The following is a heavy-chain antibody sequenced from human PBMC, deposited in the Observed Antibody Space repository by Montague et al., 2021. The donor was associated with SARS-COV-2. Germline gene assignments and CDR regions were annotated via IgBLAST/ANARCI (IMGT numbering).Heavy chain of an antibody. CDR2: IYYSGTT. J-gene: IGHJ4*02. Sequence: SETLSLTCSVSGGSLASYYWTWVRQPPGKGLERIGNIYYSGTTNYNPSLKSRVTISVDTSKNQFSLNVSPVTAADTAVYYCVRHGYGPVFLNDYWGQGTLVTVSS. D-gene: IGHD5-18*01. V-gene: IGHV4-59*08. CDR3: VRHGYGPVFLNDY. CDR1: GGSLASYY.